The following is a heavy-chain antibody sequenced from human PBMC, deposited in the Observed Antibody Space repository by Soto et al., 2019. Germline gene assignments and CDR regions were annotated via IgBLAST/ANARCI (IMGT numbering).Heavy chain of an antibody. CDR1: GGSISSYY. Sequence: QVQLQESGPGLVKPSETLSLTCTVSGGSISSYYWSWIRQPPGKGLEWIGYIYYSGSTNYNPSLKSRVNISVDTSKNQFSLKLSSVTAADTAVYYCAREVWGTHYYGMDVWGQGTTVTVSS. V-gene: IGHV4-59*01. D-gene: IGHD3-16*01. CDR2: IYYSGST. J-gene: IGHJ6*02. CDR3: AREVWGTHYYGMDV.